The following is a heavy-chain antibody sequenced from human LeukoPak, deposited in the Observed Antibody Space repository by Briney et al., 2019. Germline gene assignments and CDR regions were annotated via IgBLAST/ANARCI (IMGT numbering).Heavy chain of an antibody. Sequence: GGSLRLSCAASGFTFSSYWMSWVRQAPGKGLEWVANIKQDGSEKYYVDSVKGRFTISRDNAKNSLYLQMNSLRAEDTAVYYCARGRPSPQKEINRDYYDSSGYIDYWGQGTLVTVSS. CDR3: ARGRPSPQKEINRDYYDSSGYIDY. V-gene: IGHV3-7*01. J-gene: IGHJ4*02. CDR1: GFTFSSYW. D-gene: IGHD3-22*01. CDR2: IKQDGSEK.